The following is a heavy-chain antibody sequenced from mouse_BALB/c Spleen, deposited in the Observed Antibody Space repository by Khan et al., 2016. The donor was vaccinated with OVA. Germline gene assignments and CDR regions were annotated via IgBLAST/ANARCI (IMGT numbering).Heavy chain of an antibody. V-gene: IGHV9-3-1*01. J-gene: IGHJ4*01. CDR2: IITYTGEP. D-gene: IGHD2-10*01. CDR1: GYTFTNYG. Sequence: QIQLVQSGPELKKPGETVTISCKASGYTFTNYGMNWMKQAPGKGLQWMGWIITYTGEPTYADYFKGRFAFSLETSASTAYLQINNHKNEDTATYFCARPPYFTYVMAYWGQGTTVTVSS. CDR3: ARPPYFTYVMAY.